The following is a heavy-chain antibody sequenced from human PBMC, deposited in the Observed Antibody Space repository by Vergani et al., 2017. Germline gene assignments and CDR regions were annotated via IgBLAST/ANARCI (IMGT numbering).Heavy chain of an antibody. CDR1: FDSIRNLY. J-gene: IGHJ5*02. CDR3: GRVADFYGLGSRLLDL. Sequence: QVQLQESGPGLVKSSETLSLTCSVPFDSIRNLYCNWIRQPPGKGLEWIGSIHYSENTNYNPSLKTRVTISVDTSKNQFSLTLTSVTAADTAVYYCGRVADFYGLGSRLLDLWGQGILVTVSS. V-gene: IGHV4-59*11. D-gene: IGHD3-10*01. CDR2: IHYSENT.